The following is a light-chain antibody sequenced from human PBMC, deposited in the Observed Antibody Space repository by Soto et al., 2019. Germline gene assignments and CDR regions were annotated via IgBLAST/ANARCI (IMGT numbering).Light chain of an antibody. CDR1: QSVSSN. J-gene: IGKJ2*01. CDR3: QQYSKWPPRT. V-gene: IGKV3-15*01. CDR2: GAS. Sequence: EIVMTQSPDTLPVSPGERATLSCRASQSVSSNLAWYQQKPGQAPRLLIYGASIRATGIPARFSGSGSGTEFTLTISSLQPEDVAVYYCQQYSKWPPRTFGQGTKLEIK.